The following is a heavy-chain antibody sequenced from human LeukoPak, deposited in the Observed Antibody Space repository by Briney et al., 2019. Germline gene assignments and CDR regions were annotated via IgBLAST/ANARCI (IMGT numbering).Heavy chain of an antibody. CDR1: GYTFTSYG. V-gene: IGHV1-18*01. CDR3: AGSLGYSSSWYFDY. D-gene: IGHD6-13*01. Sequence: ASVKVSCKASGYTFTSYGISWVRQAPGQGLEWMGWISAYNGNTNYAQKLQGRVTMTTDTSTSTAYMELGSLRSDDTAVYYCAGSLGYSSSWYFDYWGQGTLVTVSS. J-gene: IGHJ4*02. CDR2: ISAYNGNT.